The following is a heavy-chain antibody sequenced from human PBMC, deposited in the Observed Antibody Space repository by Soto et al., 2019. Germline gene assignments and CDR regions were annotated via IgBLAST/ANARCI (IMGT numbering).Heavy chain of an antibody. Sequence: GGSLRLSCAASGFDFSTFGMNWVRQAPGKGLEWVSFLSPSYPYTSYADSVKGRFTISRDNAKSTLFLQMNSLRDEDTAVYYCAREFCSGGNCYTYYFDPWGQGIPVTVSS. D-gene: IGHD2-15*01. CDR2: LSPSYPYT. J-gene: IGHJ5*02. CDR3: AREFCSGGNCYTYYFDP. V-gene: IGHV3-21*01. CDR1: GFDFSTFG.